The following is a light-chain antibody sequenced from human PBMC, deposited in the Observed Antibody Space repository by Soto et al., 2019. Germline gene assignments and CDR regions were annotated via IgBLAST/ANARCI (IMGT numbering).Light chain of an antibody. Sequence: QSALTQPASVSGSPGQSITISCTGTSSDVGGYEFVSWYQLHPGRAPKLMIYGVNNRPSGVSNRFSGSKSGNTASLTISGLQAGDEADYYCSSYTSSSFYYVFGTGTKLTVL. CDR2: GVN. V-gene: IGLV2-14*01. CDR3: SSYTSSSFYYV. CDR1: SSDVGGYEF. J-gene: IGLJ1*01.